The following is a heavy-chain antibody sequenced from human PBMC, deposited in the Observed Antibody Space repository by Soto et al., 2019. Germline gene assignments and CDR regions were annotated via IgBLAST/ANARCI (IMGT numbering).Heavy chain of an antibody. J-gene: IGHJ3*02. CDR1: GLTITGKKY. Sequence: GSLRLACSALGLTITGKKYMSWVRQAPGRGLEWVSALYDVDGTYYADSVKGRCTISRDSSKTIVFLQMTNLGPDDTAVYYCATWLLREHAYDIWGLGTKVTV. CDR3: ATWLLREHAYDI. V-gene: IGHV3-53*01. D-gene: IGHD2-15*01. CDR2: LYDVDGT.